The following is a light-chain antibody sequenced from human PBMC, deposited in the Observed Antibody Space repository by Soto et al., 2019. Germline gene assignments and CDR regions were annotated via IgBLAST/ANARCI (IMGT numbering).Light chain of an antibody. Sequence: DIQMTQYPSTLSASVGDRVTITCRSSQSINSWLAWYQQKPGKAPKLLIYKASSLESGVRSRFSGSGSGTEFTLTISSLQPDDFATYYCQQYNSSWTFGQGTKVDIK. CDR2: KAS. CDR1: QSINSW. J-gene: IGKJ1*01. CDR3: QQYNSSWT. V-gene: IGKV1-5*03.